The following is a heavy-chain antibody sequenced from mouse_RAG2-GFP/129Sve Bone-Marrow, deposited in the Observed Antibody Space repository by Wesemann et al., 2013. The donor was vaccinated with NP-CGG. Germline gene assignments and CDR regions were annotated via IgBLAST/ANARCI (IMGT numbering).Heavy chain of an antibody. CDR3: ARDRLDSSYFDY. D-gene: IGHD3-2*01. J-gene: IGHJ2*01. Sequence: GPGLVKPSQSLSLTCSVTGYSITSGYYWNWIRQFPGNKLEWMGYISYDGSNNYNPSLKNRISITRDTSKNQFFLKLNSVTTEDTATYYCARDRLDSSYFDYWGQGTTLTVSS. CDR2: ISYDGSN. CDR1: GYSITSGYY. V-gene: IGHV3-6*01.